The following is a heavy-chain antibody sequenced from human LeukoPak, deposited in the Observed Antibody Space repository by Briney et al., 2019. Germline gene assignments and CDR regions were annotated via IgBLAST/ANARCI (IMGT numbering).Heavy chain of an antibody. CDR1: GGSISSYY. J-gene: IGHJ4*02. Sequence: SETLSLTCTVSGGSISSYYWSWIRQPAGKGLEWIGRIYTSGSTNYNPSLKSRVTISVDKSKNQFSLKLSSVTAADTAVYYCAREGVFGCGGDCHYDYWGQGTLVTVSS. V-gene: IGHV4-4*07. CDR2: IYTSGST. D-gene: IGHD2-21*02. CDR3: AREGVFGCGGDCHYDY.